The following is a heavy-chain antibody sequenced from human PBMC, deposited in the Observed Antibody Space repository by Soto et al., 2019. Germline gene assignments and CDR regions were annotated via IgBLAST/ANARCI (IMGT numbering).Heavy chain of an antibody. Sequence: QVQLVQSGAEVKKPGASVKVSCKASGYPFSGYYIHWVRQAPGQGLEWMGWSSPNSGGTNYAQKFQGRVTMTTDTSSSTAYMELSRLTSDDTAVYYCARVHYDAAGVDYWGQGTLVTVSS. V-gene: IGHV1-2*02. CDR1: GYPFSGYY. CDR2: SSPNSGGT. D-gene: IGHD3-16*01. CDR3: ARVHYDAAGVDY. J-gene: IGHJ4*02.